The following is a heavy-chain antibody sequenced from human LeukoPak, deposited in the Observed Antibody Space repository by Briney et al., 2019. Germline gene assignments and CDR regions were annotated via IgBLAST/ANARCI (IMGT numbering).Heavy chain of an antibody. V-gene: IGHV3-48*03. CDR1: GFTFSSYE. CDR3: ATLAYSYGTNLFDY. J-gene: IGHJ4*02. D-gene: IGHD5-18*01. Sequence: GGSLRLSCAASGFTFSSYEMNWVRQAPGKGLEWVSYISSSGSTIYYADSVKGRFTISRDNAKNSLYLQMNSLRAEDTAVYYCATLAYSYGTNLFDYWGQGTLVTVSS. CDR2: ISSSGSTI.